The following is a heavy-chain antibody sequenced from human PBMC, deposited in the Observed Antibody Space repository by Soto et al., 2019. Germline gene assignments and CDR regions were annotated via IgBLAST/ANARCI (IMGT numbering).Heavy chain of an antibody. CDR3: VSSRRGSRPHPSYFAY. V-gene: IGHV1-69*12. Sequence: QVQLVQSGAEVKKPGSSVKVSCKASGGTFSSYAISWVRQAPGQGLEWMGGIIPIFGTANYAQKFQGRVTITADESTSTAYMELSSLRSEDTAVYYCVSSRRGSRPHPSYFAYWGQGTLVTVSS. CDR1: GGTFSSYA. CDR2: IIPIFGTA. D-gene: IGHD6-13*01. J-gene: IGHJ4*02.